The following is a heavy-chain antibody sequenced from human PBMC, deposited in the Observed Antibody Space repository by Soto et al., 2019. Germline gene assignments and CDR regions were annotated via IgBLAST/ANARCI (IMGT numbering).Heavy chain of an antibody. CDR2: IYYSGST. V-gene: IGHV4-39*01. CDR1: GGSISSSSYY. J-gene: IGHJ6*02. D-gene: IGHD6-13*01. Sequence: PSETLSLTCTVSGGSISSSSYYWGWIRQPPGKGLEWIGSIYYSGSTYYNPSLKSRVTISVDTSKNQFSLKLSSVTAADTAVYYCARQGWGPYSRSWYPRVWGQGTTVTVSS. CDR3: ARQGWGPYSRSWYPRV.